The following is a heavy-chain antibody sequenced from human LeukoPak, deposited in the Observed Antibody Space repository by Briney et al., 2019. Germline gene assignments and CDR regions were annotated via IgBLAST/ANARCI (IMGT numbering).Heavy chain of an antibody. V-gene: IGHV4-34*01. CDR2: INHSGST. J-gene: IGHJ4*02. CDR3: ATPSRYSSGWYGVGY. CDR1: GGSHSGYY. Sequence: SETLSLTCAVYGGSHSGYYWSGIRQPPGKGLEWIREINHSGSTNYNPSLKIRVTISVDTSKIQFSLKLISVAAADTAVYYCATPSRYSSGWYGVGYWGQGTLVTVSS. D-gene: IGHD6-19*01.